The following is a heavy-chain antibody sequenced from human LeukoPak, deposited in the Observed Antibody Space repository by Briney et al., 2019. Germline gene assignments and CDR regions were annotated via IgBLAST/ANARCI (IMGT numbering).Heavy chain of an antibody. D-gene: IGHD4-23*01. J-gene: IGHJ4*02. CDR2: INHSGST. V-gene: IGHV4-34*01. CDR1: GGSFSGYY. CDR3: AGTPVVTQEGFDY. Sequence: SXTCAVYGGSFSGYYWSWIRQPPGKGLEWIGEINHSGSTNYNPSRKSRVTISVDTSKNQFSLKLSSVTAADTAVYYCAGTPVVTQEGFDYWGQGTLVTVSS.